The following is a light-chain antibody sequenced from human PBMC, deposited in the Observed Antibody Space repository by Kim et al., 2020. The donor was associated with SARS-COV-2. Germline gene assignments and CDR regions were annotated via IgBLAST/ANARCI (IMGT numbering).Light chain of an antibody. CDR2: AAS. CDR3: KEYNSISWR. J-gene: IGKJ4*02. CDR1: QGISNS. Sequence: DIQMTQSPSSLSASVGDRVTITCRASQGISNSLAWYQQQPGKVPKLLIYAASTLQSGVPSRFNGSRSGTDFTLIISSLQPEDVAIYYGKEYNSISWRLGRRTKVDIK. V-gene: IGKV1-27*01.